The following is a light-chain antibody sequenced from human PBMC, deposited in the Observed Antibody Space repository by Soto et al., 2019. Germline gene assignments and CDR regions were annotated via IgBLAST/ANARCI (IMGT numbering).Light chain of an antibody. CDR2: DAS. CDR1: QSVGSY. Sequence: EIVLTQSPAALSLSPGVRATLCCRASQSVGSYLGWYQQKPGQAPRILIYDASNRATGIPARLSGSGSGPDFTLTISSLEPEDFAVYYCQLRSNLRTFGQPTKVEIK. V-gene: IGKV3-11*01. CDR3: QLRSNLRT. J-gene: IGKJ1*01.